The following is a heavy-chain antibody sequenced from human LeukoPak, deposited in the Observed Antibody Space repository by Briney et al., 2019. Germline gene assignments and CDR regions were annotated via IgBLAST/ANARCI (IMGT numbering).Heavy chain of an antibody. CDR1: GGSISSYY. D-gene: IGHD2-15*01. CDR2: IYYSGST. Sequence: SETLSLTCTVSGGSISSYYWSWIRQPPGKGLEWIGYIYYSGSTTYNLSFKSRVAISLDTSKNQFSLKVNSVTAADTAVYYCARNLEYCSSGSCSTGWIDPWGQGRLVTVSS. V-gene: IGHV4-59*01. J-gene: IGHJ5*02. CDR3: ARNLEYCSSGSCSTGWIDP.